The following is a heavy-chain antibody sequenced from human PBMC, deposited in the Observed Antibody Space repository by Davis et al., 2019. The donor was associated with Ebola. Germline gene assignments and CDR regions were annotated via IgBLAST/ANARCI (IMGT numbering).Heavy chain of an antibody. CDR2: ISYDGSNK. CDR1: GFTFSSYG. V-gene: IGHV3-30*18. D-gene: IGHD3-10*01. J-gene: IGHJ6*04. CDR3: AKALLWFGELGGMDV. Sequence: GESLKISCAASGFTFSSYGMHWVRQAPGKGLEWVAVISYDGSNKYYADSVKGRFTISRDNSKNTLYLQMNSLRAKDTAVYYCAKALLWFGELGGMDVWGKGTTVTVSS.